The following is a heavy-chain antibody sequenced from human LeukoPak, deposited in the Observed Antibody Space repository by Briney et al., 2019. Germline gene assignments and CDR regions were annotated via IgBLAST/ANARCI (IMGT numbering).Heavy chain of an antibody. J-gene: IGHJ4*02. CDR3: ARETRNYYDSIGYYLFDY. Sequence: SETLSLTCTVSGASISIISYYWGWIRQPPGKGLEWIGSIHYSGNTYYNPSLKSRVTISVDTSKIQFSLKLSSVTAADTAIYYCARETRNYYDSIGYYLFDYWGQGTLVTVSS. CDR2: IHYSGNT. CDR1: GASISIISYY. V-gene: IGHV4-39*02. D-gene: IGHD3-22*01.